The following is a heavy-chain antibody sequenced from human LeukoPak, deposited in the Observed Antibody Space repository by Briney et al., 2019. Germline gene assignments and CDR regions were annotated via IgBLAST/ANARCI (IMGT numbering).Heavy chain of an antibody. V-gene: IGHV4-34*01. J-gene: IGHJ3*02. CDR1: GGSFSGYY. CDR3: ARRYGSGSYYRSTDAFDI. D-gene: IGHD3-10*01. CDR2: INHSGST. Sequence: PSETLSLTCAVYGGSFSGYYWSWIRQPPGKGLEWIGEINHSGSTNYNPSLESRVTISVDTSKNQFSLKLSSVTAADTAVYYCARRYGSGSYYRSTDAFDIWGQGTMVTVSS.